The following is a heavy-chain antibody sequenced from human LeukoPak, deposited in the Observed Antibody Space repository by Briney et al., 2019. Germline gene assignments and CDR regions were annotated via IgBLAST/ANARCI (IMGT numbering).Heavy chain of an antibody. V-gene: IGHV3-9*01. J-gene: IGHJ6*02. D-gene: IGHD6-6*01. Sequence: GGSLRLSCVGSGSTFDDFAMHWVRQAPGKGLEWVPGIYGNSGRIGYADSVKGRFTITRDNAKKSLYLQMDSLRTEDTALYFCTKDIVPGGADVWGQGTTVTVSS. CDR1: GSTFDDFA. CDR3: TKDIVPGGADV. CDR2: IYGNSGRI.